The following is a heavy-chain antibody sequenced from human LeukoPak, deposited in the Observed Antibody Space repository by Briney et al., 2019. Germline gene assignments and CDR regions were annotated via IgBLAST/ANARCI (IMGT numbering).Heavy chain of an antibody. CDR2: IYYSGST. CDR3: VVAAPDNWFDP. J-gene: IGHJ5*02. D-gene: IGHD2-15*01. Sequence: ASQTLSLTCTVSGGSISSGDYYWSWIRQPPGKGLEWIGYIYYSGSTYYNPSLKSRVTISVDTSKNQFSLKLSSVTAADTAVYYWVVAAPDNWFDPWGQGTLVTVSS. CDR1: GGSISSGDYY. V-gene: IGHV4-30-4*01.